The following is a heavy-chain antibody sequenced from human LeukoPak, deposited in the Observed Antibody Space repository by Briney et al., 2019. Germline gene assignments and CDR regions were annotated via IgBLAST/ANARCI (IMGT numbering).Heavy chain of an antibody. V-gene: IGHV3-9*01. CDR1: GFNFDDYA. J-gene: IGHJ4*02. Sequence: PGRSLRLSCAASGFNFDDYAMHWVRQAPGKGLEWVSGISWNSGSIGYADSVKGRFTISRDNAKNSLYLQMNSLRAEDTALYYCAKAIAAAGSELFDYWGQGTLVTVSS. CDR3: AKAIAAAGSELFDY. CDR2: ISWNSGSI. D-gene: IGHD6-13*01.